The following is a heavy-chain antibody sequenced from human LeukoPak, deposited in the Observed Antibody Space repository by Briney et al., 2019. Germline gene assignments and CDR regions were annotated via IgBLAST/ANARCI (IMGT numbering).Heavy chain of an antibody. J-gene: IGHJ4*02. CDR2: IWYDGSNK. D-gene: IGHD6-13*01. V-gene: IGHV3-33*01. Sequence: GGSLRLSCAASGFTFSSYGMHWVRQAPGKGLEWVAVIWYDGSNKYYAGSVKGRFTISRDNSKNTLYLQMNSLRAEDTAVYYCARERDDSSSWYIDYWGQGTLVTVSS. CDR3: ARERDDSSSWYIDY. CDR1: GFTFSSYG.